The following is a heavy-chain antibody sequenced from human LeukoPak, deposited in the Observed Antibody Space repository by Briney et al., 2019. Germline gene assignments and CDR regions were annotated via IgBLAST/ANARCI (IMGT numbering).Heavy chain of an antibody. V-gene: IGHV3-23*01. J-gene: IGHJ4*02. CDR3: AKRGVVIRVFLVGFHKEAYYFDS. CDR2: ISDSGGRT. CDR1: GITLTNYG. D-gene: IGHD3-10*01. Sequence: GGSLRLSCAVSGITLTNYGMSWVRQAPGKGLEWVAGISDSGGRTNYADSVKGRFTISRDNPKNTLYLQMNSPRVEDTAVYFCAKRGVVIRVFLVGFHKEAYYFDSWGQGALVTVSS.